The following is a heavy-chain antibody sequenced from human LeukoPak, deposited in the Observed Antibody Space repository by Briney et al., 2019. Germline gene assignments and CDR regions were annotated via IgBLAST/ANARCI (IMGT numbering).Heavy chain of an antibody. D-gene: IGHD3-10*01. CDR2: IYYSGST. J-gene: IGHJ6*03. CDR1: GGSISSYY. V-gene: IGHV4-59*01. CDR3: ARDSGFGELFAYYYYYMDV. Sequence: SETLSLTCTVSGGSISSYYWSWIRQPPGKGLEWIGYIYYSGSTNYNPSLKSRVTISVDTSKNQFSLKLSSVTAADTAVYYCARDSGFGELFAYYYYYMDVWGKGTTVTISS.